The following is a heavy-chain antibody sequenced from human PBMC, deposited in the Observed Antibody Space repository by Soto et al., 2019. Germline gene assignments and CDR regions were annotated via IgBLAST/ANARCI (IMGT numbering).Heavy chain of an antibody. V-gene: IGHV3-30*18. CDR1: RFTFSSNG. Sequence: FLTLFAAAFRFTFSSNGMHCVRQTPGKGLKCVAVIAYDGSNKYYADSVKGRFTISRDNSKNTLYLQMNSRRSEDTAVYYCAKDQVGATLDWGQGALVTVSS. CDR3: AKDQVGATLD. CDR2: IAYDGSNK. D-gene: IGHD1-26*01. J-gene: IGHJ4*02.